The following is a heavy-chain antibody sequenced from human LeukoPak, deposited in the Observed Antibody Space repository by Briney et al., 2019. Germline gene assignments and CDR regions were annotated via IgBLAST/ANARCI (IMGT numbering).Heavy chain of an antibody. D-gene: IGHD3-3*01. J-gene: IGHJ4*02. CDR2: IRYDGSNK. Sequence: GGSLRLSCTASGFTFNSYGMHWVRQAPGKGLEWVAFIRYDGSNKYYADSVKGRFTISRDNSKNTLYLQMNSLRAEDTAVYYCAKNLAYYDFWSGYSIDYWGQGTLVTVSS. CDR1: GFTFNSYG. CDR3: AKNLAYYDFWSGYSIDY. V-gene: IGHV3-30*02.